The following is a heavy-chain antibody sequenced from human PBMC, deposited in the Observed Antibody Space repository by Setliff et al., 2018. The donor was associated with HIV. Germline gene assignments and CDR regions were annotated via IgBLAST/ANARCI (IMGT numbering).Heavy chain of an antibody. CDR3: ARLPLPAIGYSSAYYARGGYS. D-gene: IGHD6-25*01. CDR2: VYYNGSA. Sequence: PSETLSLTCTVSGGSISSSSYHWAWIRQSPGKGLEWIGSVYYNGSADYRSSLRSRLTILVDTSKNQFSLKLRSVTAADTAVYFCARLPLPAIGYSSAYYARGGYSWGQGALVTVSS. V-gene: IGHV4-39*01. J-gene: IGHJ4*02. CDR1: GGSISSSSYH.